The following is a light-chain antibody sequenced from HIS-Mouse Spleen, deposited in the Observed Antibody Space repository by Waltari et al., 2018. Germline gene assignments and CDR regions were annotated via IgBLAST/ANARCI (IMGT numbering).Light chain of an antibody. Sequence: QSALTQPRSVSGSPGPSVTISCTGTSRDVAGYKYLSWYQQHPGKAPKLMIYDVSKRPSGVPDRFSGSKSGNTASLTISGLQAEDEADYYCCSYAGSYTGVFGTGTKVTVL. CDR1: SRDVAGYKY. CDR2: DVS. J-gene: IGLJ1*01. CDR3: CSYAGSYTGV. V-gene: IGLV2-11*01.